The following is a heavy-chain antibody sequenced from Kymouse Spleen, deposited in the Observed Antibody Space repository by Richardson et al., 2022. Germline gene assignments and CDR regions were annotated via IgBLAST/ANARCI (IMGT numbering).Heavy chain of an antibody. J-gene: IGHJ5*02. D-gene: IGHD6-6*01. CDR3: ASHSSSSGDWFDP. Sequence: QVQLQQWGAGLLKPSETLSLTCAVYGGSFSGYYWSWIRQPPGKGLEWIGEINHSGSTNYNPSLKSRVTISVDTSKNQFSLKLSSVTAADTAVYYCASHSSSSGDWFDPWGQGTLVTVSS. CDR2: INHSGST. V-gene: IGHV4-34*01. CDR1: GGSFSGYY.